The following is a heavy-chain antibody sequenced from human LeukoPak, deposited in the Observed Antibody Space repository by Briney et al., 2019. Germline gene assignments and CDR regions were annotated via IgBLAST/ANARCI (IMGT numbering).Heavy chain of an antibody. J-gene: IGHJ6*03. D-gene: IGHD2-15*01. V-gene: IGHV5-51*01. Sequence: GESLKISCKGSGYTFFTYWIGWVRQMPGKGLEWMGIIYPGDSDTRYSPSFQGQVTISADKSIRTAYLQWSSLRAEDTAVYYCAKDYVRYCSGGSCRYMDVWGKGTTVTISS. CDR3: AKDYVRYCSGGSCRYMDV. CDR2: IYPGDSDT. CDR1: GYTFFTYW.